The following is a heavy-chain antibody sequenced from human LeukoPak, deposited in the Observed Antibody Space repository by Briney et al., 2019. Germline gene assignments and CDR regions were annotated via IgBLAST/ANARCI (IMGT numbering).Heavy chain of an antibody. D-gene: IGHD5-12*01. CDR1: GFTFSYYG. V-gene: IGHV3-33*03. J-gene: IGHJ3*02. CDR3: VKALGLGVATINAFDI. Sequence: GGSLRLSCAASGFTFSYYGMHWVRQAPGKGLEWVAVIWYDGSNKYYADSVKGRFTLSRDNAKDSLYLQMNSLRAEDTALYYCVKALGLGVATINAFDIWGQGTMVTVSS. CDR2: IWYDGSNK.